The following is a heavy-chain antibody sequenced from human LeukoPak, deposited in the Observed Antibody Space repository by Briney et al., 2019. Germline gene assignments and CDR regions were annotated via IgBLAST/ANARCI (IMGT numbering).Heavy chain of an antibody. D-gene: IGHD3-3*01. CDR2: INHSGST. CDR1: GGSFSGYY. Sequence: SETLSLTCAVYGGSFSGYYWSWIRQPPGKGLEWIGEINHSGSTNYNPSLKSRVTISVDTSKNQFSLKLSSVTAADTAVYYCARVNGDDFWSGYWYYYGMDVWGQGTTVTVSS. V-gene: IGHV4-34*01. J-gene: IGHJ6*02. CDR3: ARVNGDDFWSGYWYYYGMDV.